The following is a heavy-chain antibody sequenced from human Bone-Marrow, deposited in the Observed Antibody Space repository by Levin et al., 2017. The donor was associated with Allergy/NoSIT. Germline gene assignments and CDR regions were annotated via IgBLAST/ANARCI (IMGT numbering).Heavy chain of an antibody. D-gene: IGHD3-10*01. CDR2: IFPGDSDT. Sequence: GGSLRLSCQGSGYSFADYWIGWVRHMPGKGLEWMGIIFPGDSDTRYSPSFQGQVTFSADKSISTAYLQWSSLKASDTAMYYCARPGSEGSGKEAFDIWGQGTMVTVSS. CDR3: ARPGSEGSGKEAFDI. CDR1: GYSFADYW. J-gene: IGHJ3*02. V-gene: IGHV5-51*01.